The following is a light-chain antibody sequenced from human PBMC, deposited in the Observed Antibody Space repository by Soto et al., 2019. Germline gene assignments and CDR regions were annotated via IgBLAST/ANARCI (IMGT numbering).Light chain of an antibody. CDR1: SSNIGNNY. CDR2: ENN. J-gene: IGLJ1*01. V-gene: IGLV1-51*02. Sequence: QSVLTQPPSVSAAPGQKITICCSGSSSNIGNNYVSWYQQLPGTAPKLLIYENNKRPSGIPDRFSGSKSGTSATLGITGLQTGDEADYYRGTWDSSLSLYVFGTGTKVTVL. CDR3: GTWDSSLSLYV.